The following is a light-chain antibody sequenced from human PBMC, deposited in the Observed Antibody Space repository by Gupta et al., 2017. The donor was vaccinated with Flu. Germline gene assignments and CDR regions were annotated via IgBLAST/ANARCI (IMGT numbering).Light chain of an antibody. J-gene: IGKJ1*01. CDR2: LGS. V-gene: IGKV2-28*01. CDR1: QSLLHTNGYTY. Sequence: DTVRSHTLLSLSLTPGEPASISCRSSQSLLHTNGYTYLDWYLQKPGQSPQLLIYLGSNRASGVPDRFSGSGSGTTFTLKISRVEAEDVGIYYCMQALHTPRTFGQGTKVEVK. CDR3: MQALHTPRT.